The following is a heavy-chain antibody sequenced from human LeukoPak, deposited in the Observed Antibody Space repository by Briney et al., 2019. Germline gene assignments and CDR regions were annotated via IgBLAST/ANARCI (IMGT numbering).Heavy chain of an antibody. D-gene: IGHD2-2*02. Sequence: GGSLRLSCAASGFTFSSYAMSWVRQAPGKGLEWVSSISSSSSYIYYADSVKGRFTISRDNAKNSLYLQMNSLRAEDTAVYYCATSPHCSSTSCYRGSFDYWGQGTLVTVSS. J-gene: IGHJ4*02. CDR2: ISSSSSYI. V-gene: IGHV3-21*01. CDR3: ATSPHCSSTSCYRGSFDY. CDR1: GFTFSSYA.